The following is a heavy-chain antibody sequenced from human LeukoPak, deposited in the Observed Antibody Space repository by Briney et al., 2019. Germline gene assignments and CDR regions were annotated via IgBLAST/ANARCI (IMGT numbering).Heavy chain of an antibody. CDR1: RFTFRSYA. CDR3: AKDIGWFDP. Sequence: PGWSLRLSCAASRFTFRSYAMNWVRQAPGKGLDWVSAISGTGDSPHYADSVKGRFTISRDNSKNTLYLQMNSLRAEDTAFYYCAKDIGWFDPWGQGTLVTVSS. V-gene: IGHV3-23*01. J-gene: IGHJ5*02. CDR2: ISGTGDSP.